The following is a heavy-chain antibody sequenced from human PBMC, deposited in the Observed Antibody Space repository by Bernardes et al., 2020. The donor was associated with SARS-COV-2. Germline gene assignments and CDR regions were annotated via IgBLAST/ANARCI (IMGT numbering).Heavy chain of an antibody. Sequence: ASVKVSCKASGYTFTGYYMHWVRQAPGQGLEWMGWINPNSGGTNYAQKFQGRVTMTRDTSISTAYMELSRLRSDDTAVYYCARDVSYAGAVFDYWGQGTLVTVSS. CDR3: ARDVSYAGAVFDY. V-gene: IGHV1-2*02. CDR2: INPNSGGT. CDR1: GYTFTGYY. D-gene: IGHD3-16*01. J-gene: IGHJ4*02.